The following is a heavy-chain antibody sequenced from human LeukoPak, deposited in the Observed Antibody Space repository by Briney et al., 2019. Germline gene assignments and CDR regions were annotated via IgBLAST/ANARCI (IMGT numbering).Heavy chain of an antibody. CDR3: ARGGPQYYYDSGGYYYL. CDR1: GYTFTGYY. D-gene: IGHD3-22*01. Sequence: GASVKVSCKASGYTFTGYYMHWVRQAPGQGLEWMGWINPNSGGTNYAQKFQGRVTMTRDTSISTAYMELSGLRSDDTAVYYCARGGPQYYYDSGGYYYLWGQGTLVTVSS. CDR2: INPNSGGT. J-gene: IGHJ4*02. V-gene: IGHV1-2*02.